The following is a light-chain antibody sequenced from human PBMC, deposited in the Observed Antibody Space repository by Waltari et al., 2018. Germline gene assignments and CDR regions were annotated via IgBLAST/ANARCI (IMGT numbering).Light chain of an antibody. V-gene: IGKV3-11*01. CDR3: QQRTNWPPALT. CDR2: DAS. CDR1: HYISTY. Sequence: EIVLTQSPVTLSLSPGERATLSCRASHYISTYLTWYQQKPGQAPRLLSYDASNRATDVPARFSGIGSGTDFTLTISSLDPEDFAVYYCQQRTNWPPALTFGGGTKVEI. J-gene: IGKJ4*02.